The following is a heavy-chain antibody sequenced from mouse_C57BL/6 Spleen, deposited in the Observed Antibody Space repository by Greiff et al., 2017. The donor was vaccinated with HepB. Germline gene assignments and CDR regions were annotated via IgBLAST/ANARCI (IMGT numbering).Heavy chain of an antibody. V-gene: IGHV1-52*01. CDR2: IDPSDSET. Sequence: QVQLQQPGAELVRPGSSVKLSCKASGYTFTSYWMHCVKQRPIQGLEWIGNIDPSDSETHYNQKFKDKATMTVDKSSSTAYMQLSSLTSEDSAVYYCASSGVLYYFDYWGQGTTLTVSS. D-gene: IGHD4-1*01. J-gene: IGHJ2*01. CDR3: ASSGVLYYFDY. CDR1: GYTFTSYW.